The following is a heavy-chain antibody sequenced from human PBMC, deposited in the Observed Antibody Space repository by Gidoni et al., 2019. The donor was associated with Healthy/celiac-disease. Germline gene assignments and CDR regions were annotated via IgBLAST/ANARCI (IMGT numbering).Heavy chain of an antibody. CDR3: ARGVMGDFWSGYYYYFDY. J-gene: IGHJ4*02. CDR1: GYTFPSYG. CDR2: CSAYNGNT. V-gene: IGHV1-18*01. D-gene: IGHD3-3*01. Sequence: QVQLVQAGAEVKKPGASVKVSCKASGYTFPSYGISWVRQAPGQGLEWMGWCSAYNGNTNYAQKLQGRVTMTTDTSTTTAYMELRSLRSDDTAVYYCARGVMGDFWSGYYYYFDYWGQGTLVTVSS.